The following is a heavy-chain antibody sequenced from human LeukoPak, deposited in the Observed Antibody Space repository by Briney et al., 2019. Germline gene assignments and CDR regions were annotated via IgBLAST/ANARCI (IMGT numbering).Heavy chain of an antibody. CDR2: INHSGST. D-gene: IGHD3-22*01. V-gene: IGHV4-34*01. Sequence: PSETLSLTCAVYGGSFSGYYWSWIRQPPGKGLEWIGEINHSGSTNYNPSLKSRVTISVDTSKNQFSLKLSSVTAADTAVYYCARHSLRQYYYDSSGQYYFDYWGQGTLVTVSS. J-gene: IGHJ4*02. CDR1: GGSFSGYY. CDR3: ARHSLRQYYYDSSGQYYFDY.